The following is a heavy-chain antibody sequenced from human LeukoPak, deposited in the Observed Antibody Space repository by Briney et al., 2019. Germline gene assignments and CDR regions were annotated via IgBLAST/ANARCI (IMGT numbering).Heavy chain of an antibody. CDR1: GFTFSSYS. J-gene: IGHJ5*02. V-gene: IGHV4-38-2*01. CDR3: ARGSTIGTTSYFDP. Sequence: GSLRLSCAASGFTFSSYSMNWVRQAPGKGLEWIGSVFHSGSTYYNPFLKSRVTISLNTSKNYFSLKLNSVTAADTAVYYCARGSTIGTTSYFDPWGQGTLVTVSS. D-gene: IGHD1-1*01. CDR2: VFHSGST.